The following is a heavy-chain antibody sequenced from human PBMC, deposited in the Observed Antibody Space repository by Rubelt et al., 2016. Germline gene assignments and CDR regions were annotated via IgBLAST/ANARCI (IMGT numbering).Heavy chain of an antibody. D-gene: IGHD3-3*01. CDR3: ARSPRYDFEDNWFDP. Sequence: QVQLVQSGAEVKKPGASVKVSCKASGYTFTSYYMHWVRQAPGQGLEWMGIINPSGGSTSYAQKFQGRVNMNRDTSTSTVYMELSSLRSEDTAVYYCARSPRYDFEDNWFDPWGQGTLVTVSS. CDR2: INPSGGST. V-gene: IGHV1-46*01. J-gene: IGHJ5*02. CDR1: GYTFTSYY.